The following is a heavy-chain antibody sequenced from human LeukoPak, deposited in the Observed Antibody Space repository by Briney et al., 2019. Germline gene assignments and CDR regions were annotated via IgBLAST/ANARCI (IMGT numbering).Heavy chain of an antibody. CDR2: IYYSGST. V-gene: IGHV4-39*01. CDR1: GDSISSSSYY. Sequence: SETLSLTCTVSGDSISSSSYYWGWIRQPPGKGLEWIGSIYYSGSTYHNPSLKSRVTISVDTSKNQFSLKLSSVTAADTAVYYCARLALYSSGVDYWGQGTLVTVSS. D-gene: IGHD6-19*01. J-gene: IGHJ4*02. CDR3: ARLALYSSGVDY.